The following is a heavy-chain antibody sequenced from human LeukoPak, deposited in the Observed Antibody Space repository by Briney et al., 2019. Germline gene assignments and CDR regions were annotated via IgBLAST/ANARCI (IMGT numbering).Heavy chain of an antibody. V-gene: IGHV1-18*01. Sequence: ASVKVSCKASGYTFTSYGISWVRQAPGQGLEWMGWISAYNGNTNYAKKLQGRVTMTTDTSTSTAYMELRSLRSDDTAVYYCARQLLWGFGELLYFDYWGQGTLVTVSS. CDR3: ARQLLWGFGELLYFDY. D-gene: IGHD3-10*01. CDR2: ISAYNGNT. CDR1: GYTFTSYG. J-gene: IGHJ4*02.